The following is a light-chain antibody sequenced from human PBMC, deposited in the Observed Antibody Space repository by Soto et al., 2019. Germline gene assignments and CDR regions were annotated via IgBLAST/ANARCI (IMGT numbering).Light chain of an antibody. Sequence: EIVLTQSPGTLSLSPGERATLSCRPSQSVSSTSLDWYQQKPGQAPRLLIYAASSRATGIPDRFSGGASATDFTLTISRLEPEDFAVYYCRHYINSQWTFGQGTKVEIK. V-gene: IGKV3-20*01. CDR3: RHYINSQWT. CDR2: AAS. J-gene: IGKJ1*01. CDR1: QSVSSTS.